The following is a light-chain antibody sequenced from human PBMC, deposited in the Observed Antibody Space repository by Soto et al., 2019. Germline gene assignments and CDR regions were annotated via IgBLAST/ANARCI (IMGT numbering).Light chain of an antibody. CDR1: QSVSSSY. Sequence: EIVLTQSPGTLSLSPGERATLSCRASQSVSSSYLAWYQQKPGQAPRLLSYGASSRATGIPDRFSGSGSGTDFTHTISRLEPEDFAVYYCQQYGSSPPITFGQGTRLEIK. J-gene: IGKJ5*01. CDR3: QQYGSSPPIT. V-gene: IGKV3-20*01. CDR2: GAS.